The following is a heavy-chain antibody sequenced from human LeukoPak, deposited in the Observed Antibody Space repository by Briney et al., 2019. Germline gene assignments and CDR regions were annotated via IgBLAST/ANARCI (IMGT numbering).Heavy chain of an antibody. CDR3: TAKPYASVRDY. CDR1: GFTVDSAF. J-gene: IGHJ4*02. Sequence: GGSLRLSCAVSGFTVDSAFVTWVRQPPGKGLECVGRIKSKTDGGTIDYAAPVKGRFTISRDDSKNTLFLQMNSLKTEDTAVYYCTAKPYASVRDYWGQGTLVTVSS. V-gene: IGHV3-15*01. CDR2: IKSKTDGGTI. D-gene: IGHD2-2*01.